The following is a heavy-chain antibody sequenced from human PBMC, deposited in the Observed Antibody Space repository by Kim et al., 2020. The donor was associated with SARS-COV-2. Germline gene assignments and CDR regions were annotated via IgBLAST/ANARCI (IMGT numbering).Heavy chain of an antibody. J-gene: IGHJ3*02. V-gene: IGHV1-18*01. CDR2: ISAYNGNT. CDR3: ARVMVVAATGGAFDI. CDR1: GYTFTSYG. D-gene: IGHD2-15*01. Sequence: ASVKVSCKASGYTFTSYGISWVRQAPGQGLEWMGWISAYNGNTNYAQKLQGRVTMTTDTSTSTAYMELRSLRSDDTAVYYCARVMVVAATGGAFDIWGQGKMVTVSS.